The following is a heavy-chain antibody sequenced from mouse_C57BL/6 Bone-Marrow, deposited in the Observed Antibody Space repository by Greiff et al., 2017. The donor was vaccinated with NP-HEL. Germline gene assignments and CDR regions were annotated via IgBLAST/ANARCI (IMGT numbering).Heavy chain of an antibody. J-gene: IGHJ2*01. D-gene: IGHD1-1*01. V-gene: IGHV1-50*01. CDR3: ARGYYGSSSRRDY. Sequence: VQLQQPGAELVKPGASVKLSCKASGYTFTSYWMQWVKQRPGQGLEWIGEIDPSDSYTNYNQKFKGKATLTVDTSSSTAYMQLSSLTSEDSAVYYCARGYYGSSSRRDYWGQGTTLTVSS. CDR1: GYTFTSYW. CDR2: IDPSDSYT.